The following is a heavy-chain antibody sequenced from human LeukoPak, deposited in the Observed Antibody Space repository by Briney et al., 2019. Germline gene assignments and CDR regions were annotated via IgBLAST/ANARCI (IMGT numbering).Heavy chain of an antibody. D-gene: IGHD3-3*02. V-gene: IGHV4-30-2*01. Sequence: PSQTLSLTCAVSGGSISSGGYSWSWIRQPPGKGLEWIGYIYHSGSTYYNPSLKSRVTISVDRSKNQFSLKLSSVTAADTAVYYCARYQPSSIDAFDIWGQGTMVTVSS. CDR2: IYHSGST. CDR1: GGSISSGGYS. J-gene: IGHJ3*02. CDR3: ARYQPSSIDAFDI.